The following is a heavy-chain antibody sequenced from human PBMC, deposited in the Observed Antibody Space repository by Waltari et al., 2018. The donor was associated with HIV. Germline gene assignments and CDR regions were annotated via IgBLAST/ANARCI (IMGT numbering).Heavy chain of an antibody. J-gene: IGHJ4*02. CDR1: GFAYVSYA. V-gene: IGHV3-23*01. Sequence: EVQLLESGGGLVQPGGSRRLSCAASGFAYVSYAITGVRQSPERGLEGVAAVSGSGAKSFYADSVKGRFTISRDNSKNTVFLQMNSLRAADTAIYYCAKAYYENTAYYYDFWGRGTRVTVSS. CDR3: AKAYYENTAYYYDF. D-gene: IGHD3-22*01. CDR2: VSGSGAKS.